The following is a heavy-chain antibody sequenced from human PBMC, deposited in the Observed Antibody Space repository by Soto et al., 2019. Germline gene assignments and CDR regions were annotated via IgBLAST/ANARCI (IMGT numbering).Heavy chain of an antibody. CDR1: GFTFDDYA. Sequence: EVQLVESGGGLVQPGRSLRLSCAASGFTFDDYAMHWVRQAPGKALEWVSGISWNSVSIGYADSVKGRFTISRDNAKKSLYMQMNSLRVEDTALYYCAKDSRERWVVGAGVDYWGQGTLVTVSS. V-gene: IGHV3-9*01. CDR2: ISWNSVSI. D-gene: IGHD6-19*01. J-gene: IGHJ4*02. CDR3: AKDSRERWVVGAGVDY.